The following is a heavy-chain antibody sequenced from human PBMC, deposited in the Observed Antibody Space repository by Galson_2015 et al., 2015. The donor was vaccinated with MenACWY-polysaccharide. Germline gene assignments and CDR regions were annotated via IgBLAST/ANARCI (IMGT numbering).Heavy chain of an antibody. Sequence: SLRLSCAASEFTFSNFWMSWVRQAPEKGLEWVANIKQDGGEKYYVDSVKGRFTISRDNAKNSLYLQMNSLRAEDTAIYYCARVRVIRGSSYFDYWGQGTLVTVSS. J-gene: IGHJ4*02. CDR1: EFTFSNFW. CDR3: ARVRVIRGSSYFDY. CDR2: IKQDGGEK. D-gene: IGHD6-6*01. V-gene: IGHV3-7*01.